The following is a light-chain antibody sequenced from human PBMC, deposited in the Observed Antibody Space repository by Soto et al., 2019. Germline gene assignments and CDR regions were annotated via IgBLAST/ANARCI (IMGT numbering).Light chain of an antibody. CDR1: QGINNH. V-gene: IGKV1-9*01. CDR2: AAF. CDR3: QQLNYYPLP. Sequence: DIQVTQSPSFLSASVGDRITITCRASQGINNHLAWYQQKPGKAPKLLIYAAFTLQRGVPSRFSGSGSGAEFTLTISSLQPDDCASYYCQQLNYYPLPFGGGTKVEI. J-gene: IGKJ4*01.